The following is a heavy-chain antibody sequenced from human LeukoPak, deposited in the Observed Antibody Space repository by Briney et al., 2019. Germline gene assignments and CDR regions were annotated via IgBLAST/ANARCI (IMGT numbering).Heavy chain of an antibody. CDR3: ANPTYYGSGSPTN. J-gene: IGHJ4*02. D-gene: IGHD3-10*01. CDR1: GFTFSTYG. Sequence: PGGSLRLSCAASGFTFSTYGMHWVRQAPGKVLEWVAFIRYDGSNKYYADSVKGRFTISRDNSKNTLYLQMNSLRAEDTAVYYCANPTYYGSGSPTNWGQGTLVTVSS. CDR2: IRYDGSNK. V-gene: IGHV3-30*02.